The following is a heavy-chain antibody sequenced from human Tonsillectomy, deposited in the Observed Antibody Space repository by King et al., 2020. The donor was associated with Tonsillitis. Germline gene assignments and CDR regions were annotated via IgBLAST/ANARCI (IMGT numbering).Heavy chain of an antibody. CDR3: AKAPELRYFAWFLEGGLYYFDS. CDR1: GFTFSSYA. V-gene: IGHV3-23*04. CDR2: ISGSGGNT. D-gene: IGHD3-9*01. J-gene: IGHJ4*02. Sequence: VQLVESGGGLVQPGGSLRLSCAASGFTFSSYAMSWVRQAPGKGLEWVSAISGSGGNTYYADSVKGRFTISRDNSKNTLYLQMNSLRAEDTAVYYCAKAPELRYFAWFLEGGLYYFDSWGQGTLVTVSS.